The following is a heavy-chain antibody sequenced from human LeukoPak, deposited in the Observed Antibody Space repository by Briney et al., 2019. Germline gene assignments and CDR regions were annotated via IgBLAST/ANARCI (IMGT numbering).Heavy chain of an antibody. CDR2: GFYSGSA. Sequence: SEALSLTCTVSGGSISSSSYYWAWIRQPPGKGLEWIGSGFYSGSAYYNPSLKSRVTISVDTSKNQFSLNLSSLTAADTAVYYCARLRGAMTPVTSDFDYWAREPWSPSPQ. D-gene: IGHD4-17*01. CDR3: ARLRGAMTPVTSDFDY. J-gene: IGHJ4*02. CDR1: GGSISSSSYY. V-gene: IGHV4-39*01.